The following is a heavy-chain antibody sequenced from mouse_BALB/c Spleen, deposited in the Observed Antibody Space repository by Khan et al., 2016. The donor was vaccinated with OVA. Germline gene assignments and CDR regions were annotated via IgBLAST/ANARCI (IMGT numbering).Heavy chain of an antibody. CDR1: GYSITSDYA. D-gene: IGHD2-12*01. Sequence: EVKLLESGPGLVKPSQSLSLTCTVSGYSITSDYAWNWIRQFPGNKLEWMGYISSTGSTSYNPSLKSRISITRDTSKNQLFLQLKSVTTEDTATXYCARTHYYSFGYGMDCWGQGTTVTVSS. V-gene: IGHV3-2*02. CDR2: ISSTGST. CDR3: ARTHYYSFGYGMDC. J-gene: IGHJ4*01.